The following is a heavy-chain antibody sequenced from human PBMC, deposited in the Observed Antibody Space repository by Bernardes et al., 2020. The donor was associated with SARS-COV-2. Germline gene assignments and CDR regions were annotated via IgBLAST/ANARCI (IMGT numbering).Heavy chain of an antibody. D-gene: IGHD1-26*01. V-gene: IGHV3-48*02. CDR1: KFSFSAYS. CDR3: ATSRGAEWAANSGSRYFDD. J-gene: IGHJ4*02. Sequence: GGSLRLSCEATKFSFSAYSMNWVRQAPGKGLEWVSYISSSSITKYYADSVKGRFTVSRDNAKNSLFLQMSSLRDEDTAVYYCATSRGAEWAANSGSRYFDDWGQGTLVTVSS. CDR2: ISSSSITK.